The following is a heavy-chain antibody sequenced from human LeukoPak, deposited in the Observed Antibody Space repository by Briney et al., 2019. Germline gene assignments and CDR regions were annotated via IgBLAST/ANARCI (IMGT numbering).Heavy chain of an antibody. CDR3: ARTGARRGYSGYEPYYFYGKDV. CDR1: GGSISSYY. J-gene: IGHJ6*02. V-gene: IGHV4-59*01. D-gene: IGHD5-12*01. CDR2: GYYTGTT. Sequence: SETLSLTCTVSGGSISSYYWSWIRQPPGKGLEWIGYGYYTGTTNYNPSLKSRVTISVDTPKNQFALKLSSVTAADTAVYYCARTGARRGYSGYEPYYFYGKDVWGQGTTVTVSS.